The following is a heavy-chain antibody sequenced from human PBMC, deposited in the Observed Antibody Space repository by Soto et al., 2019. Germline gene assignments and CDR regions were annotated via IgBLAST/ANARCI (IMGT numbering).Heavy chain of an antibody. Sequence: PSETLSLTCTVSGGSISRYYWSWIRQPAGKGLEWIGRIYTSGSTNYNPSLKSRVTMSVDTSKNQFSLKLSSVTAADTAVYYSARDAVVVTMYPNWFDPWGQGTLVTVSS. V-gene: IGHV4-4*07. CDR1: GGSISRYY. CDR3: ARDAVVVTMYPNWFDP. CDR2: IYTSGST. J-gene: IGHJ5*02. D-gene: IGHD2-21*02.